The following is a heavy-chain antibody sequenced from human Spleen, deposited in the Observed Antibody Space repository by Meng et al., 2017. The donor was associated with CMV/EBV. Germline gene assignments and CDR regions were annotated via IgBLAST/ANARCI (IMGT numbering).Heavy chain of an antibody. J-gene: IGHJ4*02. D-gene: IGHD1-26*01. CDR2: INPNSGGT. CDR3: ARVPTSGNYRKDY. CDR1: GYNFTAYY. V-gene: IGHV1-2*02. Sequence: CKASGYNFTAYYIHWVRQAPGQGLEWMGWINPNSGGTNYAQKFQGRVTLTRDTSINTAYMDLNRLRSDDTAFYYCARVPTSGNYRKDYWGQGALVTVSS.